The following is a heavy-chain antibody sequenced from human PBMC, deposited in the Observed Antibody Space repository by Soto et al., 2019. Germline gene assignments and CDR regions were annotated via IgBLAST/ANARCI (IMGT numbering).Heavy chain of an antibody. V-gene: IGHV3-21*01. D-gene: IGHD6-6*01. J-gene: IGHJ4*02. CDR3: ARVGGSSSPPFDY. CDR2: ISSSSSYI. Sequence: EVQLVESGGGLVKPGGSLRLSCAASGFTFSSYSMNWVRQAPGKGLEWVSSISSSSSYIYYADSVKGRFTISRDNAKNSLYLQMNSLRAEDTAVYYCARVGGSSSPPFDYWGQGTLVTVSS. CDR1: GFTFSSYS.